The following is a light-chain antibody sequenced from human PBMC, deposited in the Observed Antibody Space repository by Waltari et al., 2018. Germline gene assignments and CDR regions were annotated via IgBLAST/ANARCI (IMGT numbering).Light chain of an antibody. CDR1: ISNIGSNA. CDR2: KTH. CDR3: AACDDSPNGQRV. J-gene: IGLJ3*02. Sequence: QSVLTQPPSASGVPGQRVTISCSGSISNIGSNAVSWYQQFPGTAPKLLNYKTHQRPSAAPDRFSGGKSGTSAFLAITGLKAEDEADYYCAACDDSPNGQRVFGGGTKLTVL. V-gene: IGLV1-44*01.